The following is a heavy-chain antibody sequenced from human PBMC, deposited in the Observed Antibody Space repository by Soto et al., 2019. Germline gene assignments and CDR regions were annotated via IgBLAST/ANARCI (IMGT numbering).Heavy chain of an antibody. CDR2: ISSSSSTI. V-gene: IGHV3-48*01. CDR3: ARALTTSAY. D-gene: IGHD4-17*01. J-gene: IGHJ4*02. CDR1: GFTFSNYS. Sequence: GGSLRLSCAASGFTFSNYSMNWVRQAPGKGLEWVSYISSSSSTIYYADSVKGRSTISRDNAKNSLYLQMNSLRAEDMAVYYCARALTTSAYWGQGTLVTVSS.